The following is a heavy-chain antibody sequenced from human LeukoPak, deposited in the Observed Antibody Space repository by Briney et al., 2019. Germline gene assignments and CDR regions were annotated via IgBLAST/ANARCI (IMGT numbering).Heavy chain of an antibody. D-gene: IGHD6-19*01. CDR3: ARGGGSAWYAYYFDY. CDR2: ISRSSRYI. V-gene: IGHV3-21*01. J-gene: IGHJ4*02. Sequence: GGSLRLSCAASGFNFSNYHVKWVRQAPGKGLEWVASISRSSRYIYYADSMKGRFTVSRDNAENSLYLQLNSLRADDTAVYYCARGGGSAWYAYYFDYWGQGTLVTVSS. CDR1: GFNFSNYH.